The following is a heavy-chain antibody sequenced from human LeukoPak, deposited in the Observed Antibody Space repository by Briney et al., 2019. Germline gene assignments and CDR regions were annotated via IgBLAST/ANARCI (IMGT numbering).Heavy chain of an antibody. D-gene: IGHD6-13*01. J-gene: IGHJ4*02. V-gene: IGHV3-23*01. Sequence: PGGSLRLSCAASGFTFSSYSMNWVRQAPGKGLEWVSAISGSGGSTYYADSVKGRFTISRDNSKNTLYLQMNSLRAEDTAVYYCAKDRRYSSSWYYFDYWGQGTLVTVSS. CDR3: AKDRRYSSSWYYFDY. CDR1: GFTFSSYS. CDR2: ISGSGGST.